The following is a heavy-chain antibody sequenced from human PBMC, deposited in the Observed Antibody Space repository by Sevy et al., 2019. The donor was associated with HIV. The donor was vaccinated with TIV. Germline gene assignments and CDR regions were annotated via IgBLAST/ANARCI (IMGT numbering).Heavy chain of an antibody. V-gene: IGHV3-49*04. J-gene: IGHJ4*02. Sequence: GGSLRLSCTASGFIFGDYGMSWVRQAPGKGLEWIAFFKSKIHGGTTEKAASVKARLTISRDDSKNIVYLQMSNLKTEDTAVYYCTRWSGSQSIFDYWGQGTLVTVSS. CDR1: GFIFGDYG. CDR2: FKSKIHGGTT. D-gene: IGHD1-26*01. CDR3: TRWSGSQSIFDY.